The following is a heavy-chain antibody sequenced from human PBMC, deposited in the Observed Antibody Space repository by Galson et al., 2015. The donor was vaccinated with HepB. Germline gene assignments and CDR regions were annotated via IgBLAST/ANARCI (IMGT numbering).Heavy chain of an antibody. D-gene: IGHD3-3*01. CDR3: AREKREYDFWSGYYRRHYFDY. Sequence: SVKVSCKASGYTFTSYYMHWVRQAPGQGLEWMGIINPSGGSTSYAQKFQGRVTMTRDTSTSTVYMELSSLRSEDTAVYYCAREKREYDFWSGYYRRHYFDYWGQGTLVTVSS. V-gene: IGHV1-46*01. CDR2: INPSGGST. CDR1: GYTFTSYY. J-gene: IGHJ4*02.